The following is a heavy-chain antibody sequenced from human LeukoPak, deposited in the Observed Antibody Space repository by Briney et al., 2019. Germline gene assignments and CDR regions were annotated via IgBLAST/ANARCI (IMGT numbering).Heavy chain of an antibody. CDR1: GYTFTSYD. J-gene: IGHJ5*02. CDR3: ARGPLLWFGELLYGTMNWFDP. D-gene: IGHD3-10*01. V-gene: IGHV1-8*01. CDR2: MNPNSGNT. Sequence: ASVKVSCKASGYTFTSYDINWVRQATGQGLEWMGWMNPNSGNTGYAQKFQGRVTMTRNTSISTAYMGRSSLRSEDTAVYYCARGPLLWFGELLYGTMNWFDPWGQGTLVTVSS.